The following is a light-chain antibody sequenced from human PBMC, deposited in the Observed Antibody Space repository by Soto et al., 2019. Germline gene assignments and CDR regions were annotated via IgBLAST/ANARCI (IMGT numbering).Light chain of an antibody. CDR2: KAS. CDR3: QQYDM. CDR1: QSISSW. J-gene: IGKJ1*01. Sequence: IQMTQSPSTLYASVGDRVTITCRASQSISSWLAWYQQKPGKAPNLLIYKASTLESGVPSRFSGSGSGTEFTLTITSLQPEDFATYYCQQYDMFGPGTKVDIK. V-gene: IGKV1-5*03.